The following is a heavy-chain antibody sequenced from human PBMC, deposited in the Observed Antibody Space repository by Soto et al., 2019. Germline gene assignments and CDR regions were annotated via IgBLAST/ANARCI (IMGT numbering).Heavy chain of an antibody. D-gene: IGHD3-16*01. J-gene: IGHJ4*02. Sequence: PSETLSLTCTVSGGSISSGDFYWSWLRQSPGKGLEWIGYISYTGSTHYNPSLRSRVTISVDTPKNQFSLKLSSVTAADTAVYFCARDEEGFGGGPTGYGGRGTRVTVSS. CDR1: GGSISSGDFY. V-gene: IGHV4-30-4*01. CDR3: ARDEEGFGGGPTGY. CDR2: ISYTGST.